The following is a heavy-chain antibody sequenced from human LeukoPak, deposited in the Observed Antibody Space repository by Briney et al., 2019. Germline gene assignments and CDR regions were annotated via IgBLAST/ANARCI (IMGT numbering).Heavy chain of an antibody. D-gene: IGHD1-1*01. CDR2: VSYDGSDK. J-gene: IGHJ3*02. CDR1: GFTFSNYG. V-gene: IGHV3-30*03. Sequence: GGSLRLSCAASGFTFSNYGMLWVRQAPGKGLDWVAVVSYDGSDKHYADSVKGRFTISRDNSKNTLYLQMNSLRADDTAVYYCARDRGGNWVDALEIWGQGTMVTVSS. CDR3: ARDRGGNWVDALEI.